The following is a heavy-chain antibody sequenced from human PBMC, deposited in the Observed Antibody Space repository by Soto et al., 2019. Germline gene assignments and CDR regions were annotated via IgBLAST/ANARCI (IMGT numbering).Heavy chain of an antibody. CDR1: GFTFNSYW. Sequence: PGGSLRLSCAASGFTFNSYWMHWVRQVPGKGLVWVSRINTVGGNTIYADSVKGRFTISRDNDKNTLYLQMSSLSAEDTAVYYCVRGVGTPPSYFDYWGPGTLVTVSS. CDR3: VRGVGTPPSYFDY. V-gene: IGHV3-74*01. CDR2: INTVGGNT. J-gene: IGHJ4*02. D-gene: IGHD2-15*01.